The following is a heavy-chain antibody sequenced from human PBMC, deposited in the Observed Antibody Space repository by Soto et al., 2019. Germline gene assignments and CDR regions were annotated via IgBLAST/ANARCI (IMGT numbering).Heavy chain of an antibody. D-gene: IGHD3-16*01. CDR3: ARGLYGGLGG. CDR2: INHSGST. V-gene: IGHV4-34*01. J-gene: IGHJ4*02. Sequence: QVQLQQWGAGLLKPSETLSLTCAVYGGSFSGYYWSWIRQPPGKGLEWIGEINHSGSTNYNPSLKSRVTISVDTSKNQFSLKLSSVTAADTAVYYCARGLYGGLGGWGQGTLVTVSS. CDR1: GGSFSGYY.